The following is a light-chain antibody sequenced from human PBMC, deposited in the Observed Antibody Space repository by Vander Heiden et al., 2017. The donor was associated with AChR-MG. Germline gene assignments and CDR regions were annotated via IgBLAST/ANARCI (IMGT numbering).Light chain of an antibody. J-gene: IGKJ4*01. CDR3: T. V-gene: IGKV1-9*01. CDR2: AAS. Sequence: DIQLTQSPSFLPASVGDRVTITCRASQDINNYLAWYQQKPGKAPKLLVYAASTLQTEVPSRFSGSGSGTEFTLTISSLQPEDFKSYPLTFGGGTKVE. CDR1: QDINNY.